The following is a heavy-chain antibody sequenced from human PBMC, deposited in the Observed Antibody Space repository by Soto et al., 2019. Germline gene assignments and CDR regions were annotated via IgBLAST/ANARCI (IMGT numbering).Heavy chain of an antibody. J-gene: IGHJ4*02. CDR1: GGSFSGYY. Sequence: SETLSLTFAVYGGSFSGYYWSWIRQPPGKGLEWIGEINHSGSTNYNPSLKSRVTISVDTTKNQFSLKLSSVTAPDTAVYYCVRVLPPYYDFGSGYPIQYYFDYWGQGTLVTVSS. V-gene: IGHV4-34*01. D-gene: IGHD3-3*01. CDR3: VRVLPPYYDFGSGYPIQYYFDY. CDR2: INHSGST.